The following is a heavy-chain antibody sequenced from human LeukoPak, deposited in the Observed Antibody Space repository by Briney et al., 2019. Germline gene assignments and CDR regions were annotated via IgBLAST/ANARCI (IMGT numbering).Heavy chain of an antibody. CDR2: CSVYNGNT. J-gene: IGHJ4*02. CDR3: AREYYYESIGYYYEDY. D-gene: IGHD3-22*01. Sequence: ASVKVSCTAAGYTFSNYGISRVRQSPGHRLEWRGGCSVYNGNTVYATMLQRRVIVSTDTSTSTAYMELRSLRSDDTAVHYCAREYYYESIGYYYEDYWGQGTLVTVSS. CDR1: GYTFSNYG. V-gene: IGHV1-18*01.